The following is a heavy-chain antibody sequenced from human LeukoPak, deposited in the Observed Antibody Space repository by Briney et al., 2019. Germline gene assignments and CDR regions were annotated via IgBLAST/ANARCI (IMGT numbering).Heavy chain of an antibody. CDR1: GFTVSSNY. J-gene: IGHJ6*02. CDR2: IYSGGST. CDR3: ARGRSGYSYGVLNSGYDSYYYYYGMDV. V-gene: IGHV3-66*01. D-gene: IGHD5-18*01. Sequence: GGSLRLSCAASGFTVSSNYMSWVRQAPGKGLEWVSVIYSGGSTYYADSVKGRFTISRDNSKNTLYLQMNSLRAEDTAVYYCARGRSGYSYGVLNSGYDSYYYYYGMDVWGQGTTVTVPS.